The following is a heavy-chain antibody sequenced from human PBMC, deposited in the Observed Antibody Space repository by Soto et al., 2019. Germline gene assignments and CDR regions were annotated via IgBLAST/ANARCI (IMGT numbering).Heavy chain of an antibody. V-gene: IGHV1-18*04. CDR2: ISGYNANT. J-gene: IGHJ6*02. D-gene: IGHD6-13*01. CDR1: GYIFSRYG. Sequence: QVQLVQSGPEVRKPGASVKVSCKASGYIFSRYGISWVRQAPGQGLEWMAWISGYNANTKFGERVQGRVNVTTDTSTSTAYMELRSLRSDDTAVYYCAREAAAERNYYGLEVWGQGTTVIVSS. CDR3: AREAAAERNYYGLEV.